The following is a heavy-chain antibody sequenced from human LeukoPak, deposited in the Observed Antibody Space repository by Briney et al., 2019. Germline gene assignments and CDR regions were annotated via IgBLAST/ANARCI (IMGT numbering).Heavy chain of an antibody. J-gene: IGHJ4*02. D-gene: IGHD2-21*02. CDR3: ARAAYCGGDCYLFDY. Sequence: SETLSLTCTVSSDSIYSSNYYWGWIRQPPGKGLEWIGSIYYSGSTYYNSSLKSRVTISVDTSKSQFSLKLSSLTAAVTAVYYCARAAYCGGDCYLFDYWGQGTLVTVFS. CDR1: SDSIYSSNYY. V-gene: IGHV4-39*01. CDR2: IYYSGST.